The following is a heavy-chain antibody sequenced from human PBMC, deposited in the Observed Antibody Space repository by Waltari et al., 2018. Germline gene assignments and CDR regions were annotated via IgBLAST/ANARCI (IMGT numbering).Heavy chain of an antibody. CDR1: GYSISSGYY. Sequence: SLTCAVSGYSISSGYYWGWIRQPPGKGLEWIGSIYHSGSTYYNPSLKSRVTISVDTSKNQFSLKLSSVTAADTAVYYCARLEGVASPLPFFDYWGQGTLVTVSS. J-gene: IGHJ4*02. CDR3: ARLEGVASPLPFFDY. V-gene: IGHV4-38-2*01. CDR2: IYHSGST. D-gene: IGHD2-15*01.